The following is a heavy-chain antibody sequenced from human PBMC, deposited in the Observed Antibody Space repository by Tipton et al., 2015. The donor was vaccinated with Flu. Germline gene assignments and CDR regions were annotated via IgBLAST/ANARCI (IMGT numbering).Heavy chain of an antibody. CDR2: FYHSGST. D-gene: IGHD1-26*01. V-gene: IGHV4-39*07. CDR3: ARGGEWELPPFDY. CDR1: GASIRSSRHY. Sequence: TLSLTCTVSGASIRSSRHYWGWIRQPPGKGLEWIGSFYHSGSTYNSGNTNYNPSLQSRASLSVDTSRNQFSLKVNSVTAADTAVYYCARGGEWELPPFDYWGQGALVAVSS. J-gene: IGHJ4*02.